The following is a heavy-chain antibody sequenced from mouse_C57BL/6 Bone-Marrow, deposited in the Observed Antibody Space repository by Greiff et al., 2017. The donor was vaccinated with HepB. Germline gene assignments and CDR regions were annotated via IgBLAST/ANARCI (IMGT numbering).Heavy chain of an antibody. CDR1: GYTFTSYW. J-gene: IGHJ2*01. CDR2: IYPGNSDT. D-gene: IGHD2-4*01. CDR3: TRRVIYYDYDGDY. V-gene: IGHV1-5*01. Sequence: VQLQQSGTVLARPGASVKMSCKTSGYTFTSYWMHWVKQRPGQGLEWIGAIYPGNSDTSYNQKFKGKAKLTAVTSASTAYMELSSLTNEDSAVYYCTRRVIYYDYDGDYWGQGTTLTVSS.